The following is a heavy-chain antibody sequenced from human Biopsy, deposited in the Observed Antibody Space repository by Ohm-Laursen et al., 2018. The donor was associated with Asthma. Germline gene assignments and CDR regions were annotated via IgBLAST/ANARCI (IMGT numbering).Heavy chain of an antibody. CDR1: GFSFDNYF. D-gene: IGHD2-8*01. CDR2: INPSGVGT. Sequence: SVKVSCKASGFSFDNYFMHWVRQAPGQGLEWMGIINPSGVGTRYAEKFRGRLIVTRDASTRTAFMDLRSLRSDDTAIYFCARARETTNYGDSDFDIWGQGTLITVSS. J-gene: IGHJ4*02. V-gene: IGHV1-46*02. CDR3: ARARETTNYGDSDFDI.